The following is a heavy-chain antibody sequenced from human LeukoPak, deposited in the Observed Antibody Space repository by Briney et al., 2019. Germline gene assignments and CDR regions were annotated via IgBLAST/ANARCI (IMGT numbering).Heavy chain of an antibody. J-gene: IGHJ3*02. Sequence: GASVKVSCKASGGTFSSYAISWVRQAPGQGLEWMGRIIPIFGTANYAQKFQGRVTITADESTSTAYMELSSLRSEDTAVYYCARIGVPGSYLTGAFDIWGQGTMVTVSS. CDR2: IIPIFGTA. V-gene: IGHV1-69*15. CDR3: ARIGVPGSYLTGAFDI. D-gene: IGHD1-26*01. CDR1: GGTFSSYA.